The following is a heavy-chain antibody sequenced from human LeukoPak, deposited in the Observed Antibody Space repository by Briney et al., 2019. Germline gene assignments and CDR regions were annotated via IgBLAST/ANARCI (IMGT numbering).Heavy chain of an antibody. CDR1: GFTFSSYA. V-gene: IGHV3-53*01. Sequence: GGSLRLSCAASGFTFSSYAMSWVRQAPGKGLEWVSVIYSGGSTYYADSVKGRFTISRDNSKNTLYLQMNSLRAEDTAVYYCARDLGSYNDYWGQGTLVTVSS. CDR3: ARDLGSYNDY. D-gene: IGHD1-26*01. CDR2: IYSGGST. J-gene: IGHJ4*02.